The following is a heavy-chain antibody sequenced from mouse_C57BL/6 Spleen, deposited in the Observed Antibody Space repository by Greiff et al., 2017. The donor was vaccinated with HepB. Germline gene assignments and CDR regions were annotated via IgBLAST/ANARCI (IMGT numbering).Heavy chain of an antibody. Sequence: VQLQQSGAELAKPGASVKLSCKASGYTFTSYWMHWVKQRPGQGLEWIGYINPSSGYTKYNQKFKDKATLTADKSYSTAYMQLSSLTYEDSAVYYCARSGGGYPGDWYFDVWGTGTTVTVSS. CDR2: INPSSGYT. D-gene: IGHD2-2*01. CDR3: ARSGGGYPGDWYFDV. CDR1: GYTFTSYW. V-gene: IGHV1-7*01. J-gene: IGHJ1*03.